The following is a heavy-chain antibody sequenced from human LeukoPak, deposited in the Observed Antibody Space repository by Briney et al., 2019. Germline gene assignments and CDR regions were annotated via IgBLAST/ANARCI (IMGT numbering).Heavy chain of an antibody. J-gene: IGHJ4*02. V-gene: IGHV4-39*07. CDR1: GGSISTNSHY. Sequence: SETLSLTCTVSGGSISTNSHYWGWIRQPPGKGLEWIGSIYHSGSTYYNPSLKSRVTISVDTSKNQFSLKLSSVTAADTAVYYCARDYYDSSGYYYPYYFDYWGQGTLVTVSS. CDR2: IYHSGST. D-gene: IGHD3-22*01. CDR3: ARDYYDSSGYYYPYYFDY.